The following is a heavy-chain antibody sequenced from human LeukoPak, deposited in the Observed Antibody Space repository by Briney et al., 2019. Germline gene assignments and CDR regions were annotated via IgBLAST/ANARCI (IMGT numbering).Heavy chain of an antibody. CDR1: GDSVSSTNAA. Sequence: SPTLSLTCAVSGDSVSSTNAAWAWIRQSPSGGLEWLGSTNYRAKRYTDYALFGKGIITISPDTSRNPFSLQLNSVTPEDRAVYFCARGNTVTGYYFDYWGQGTLVTVSS. CDR2: TNYRAKRYT. V-gene: IGHV6-1*01. CDR3: ARGNTVTGYYFDY. J-gene: IGHJ4*02. D-gene: IGHD4-17*01.